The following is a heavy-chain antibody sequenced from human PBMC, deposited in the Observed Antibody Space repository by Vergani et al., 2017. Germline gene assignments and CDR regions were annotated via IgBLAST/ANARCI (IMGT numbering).Heavy chain of an antibody. D-gene: IGHD3-3*01. CDR3: ARATDFWSGFGY. CDR1: GGSISSSSYY. CDR2: IYYSGST. V-gene: IGHV4-39*07. Sequence: QLQLQESGPGLVKPSETLSLTCTVSGGSISSSSYYWGWIRQPPGKGLEWIGSIYYSGSTYYNPSLKSRVTISVDTSKNQFSLKLSSVTAADTAVYYCARATDFWSGFGYWGQGTLVTVSS. J-gene: IGHJ4*02.